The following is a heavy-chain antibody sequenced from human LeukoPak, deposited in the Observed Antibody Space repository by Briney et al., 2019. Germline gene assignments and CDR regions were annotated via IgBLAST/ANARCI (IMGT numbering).Heavy chain of an antibody. Sequence: GGSLRLSCAASEFIVSGYWMNWVRQAPGKGLDGVAIIKQDGSEKQYVDSVRGRFTISRDNAKNSLYLQMNSLRVEDTAVYYCARDGFVGAADYWGQGTLVTVSS. D-gene: IGHD6-13*01. J-gene: IGHJ4*02. CDR3: ARDGFVGAADY. CDR2: IKQDGSEK. CDR1: EFIVSGYW. V-gene: IGHV3-7*01.